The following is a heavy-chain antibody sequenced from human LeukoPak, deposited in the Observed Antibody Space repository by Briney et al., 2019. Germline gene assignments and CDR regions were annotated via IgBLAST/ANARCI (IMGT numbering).Heavy chain of an antibody. Sequence: SETLSLTCTVSGGSISSYYWSWIRQPPGKGLEWIGEINHSGSTNYNPSLKSRVTISVDKSKNQFSLKLSSVTAADTAVYYCARSSAAAGTSEYFQHWGQGTLVTVSS. J-gene: IGHJ1*01. CDR2: INHSGST. CDR3: ARSSAAAGTSEYFQH. D-gene: IGHD6-13*01. V-gene: IGHV4-34*01. CDR1: GGSISSYY.